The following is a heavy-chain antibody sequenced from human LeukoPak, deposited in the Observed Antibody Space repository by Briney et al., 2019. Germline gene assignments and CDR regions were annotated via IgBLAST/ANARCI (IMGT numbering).Heavy chain of an antibody. CDR3: ARRDSLVDSYYFDY. J-gene: IGHJ4*02. Sequence: GESLKISCKGSGYSFTSYWIGWVRQMPGKGLEWMGIIYPGHSDTRYSPSFQGQVTISADKSISTAYLQWRSLKASDTAMYYCARRDSLVDSYYFDYWGQGTLVTVSS. CDR2: IYPGHSDT. D-gene: IGHD1-26*01. CDR1: GYSFTSYW. V-gene: IGHV5-51*01.